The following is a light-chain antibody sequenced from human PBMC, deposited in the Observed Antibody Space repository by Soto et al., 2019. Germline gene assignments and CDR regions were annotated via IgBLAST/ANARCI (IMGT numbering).Light chain of an antibody. V-gene: IGLV2-14*01. Sequence: QSVLTQPASVSGSPGQSITISCSGTSSHVGSYDHVAWYQQFPGKTPKLMIYEVSNRPSGVSSRFSGSKSGNTASLTISGLQAEDEADYYCISYTGSSTSYVFGSGTKVTVL. CDR2: EVS. J-gene: IGLJ1*01. CDR3: ISYTGSSTSYV. CDR1: SSHVGSYDH.